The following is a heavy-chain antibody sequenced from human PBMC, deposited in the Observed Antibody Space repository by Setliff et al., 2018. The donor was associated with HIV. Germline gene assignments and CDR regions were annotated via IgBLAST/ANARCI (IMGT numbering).Heavy chain of an antibody. D-gene: IGHD3-22*01. CDR2: IYSGGSST. CDR1: GFTFSSYA. CDR3: AKGPYYYDSSGPFDY. J-gene: IGHJ4*02. V-gene: IGHV3-23*03. Sequence: PGGSLRLSCAASGFTFSSYAMNWVRQAPGKGLEWVSVIYSGGSSTYYADSVKGRFTISRDNSKNTLYLQMNSLRVEDTAIYYCAKGPYYYDSSGPFDYWGQGILVTVS.